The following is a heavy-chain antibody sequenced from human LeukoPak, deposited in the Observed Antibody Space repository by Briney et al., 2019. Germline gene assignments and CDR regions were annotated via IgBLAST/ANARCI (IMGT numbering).Heavy chain of an antibody. CDR2: INSDGSTT. J-gene: IGHJ4*02. D-gene: IGHD6-19*01. V-gene: IGHV3-74*01. CDR1: AFTFRSYW. CDR3: ARSRWLDAFDY. Sequence: GGCLRLSCAAYAFTFRSYWMDSGRHAPGRGLVWVSRINSDGSTTNYADSVRGRFTISRDNAKNTLYLQMNSLRADDTAVYYCARSRWLDAFDYWGQGTLVTVSS.